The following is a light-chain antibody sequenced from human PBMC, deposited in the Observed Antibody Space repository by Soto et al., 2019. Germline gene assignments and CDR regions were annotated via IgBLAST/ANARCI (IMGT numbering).Light chain of an antibody. J-gene: IGKJ1*01. Sequence: AIQMTQSPSSLSASVGDRVTITCRASRGIGNDLGWYQQKPGKAPKHLIFAASNSQSGVPSRFSGGGSGTDSTLTISSLQADDFATYYCLQHFNSSWTFGQGTKVE. CDR1: RGIGND. CDR2: AAS. V-gene: IGKV1-6*01. CDR3: LQHFNSSWT.